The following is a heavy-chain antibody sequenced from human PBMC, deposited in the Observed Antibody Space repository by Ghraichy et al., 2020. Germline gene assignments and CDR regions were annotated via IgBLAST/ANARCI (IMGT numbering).Heavy chain of an antibody. V-gene: IGHV4-59*01. CDR1: GASISSYY. Sequence: SETLSLTCTVSGASISSYYWNWIRQSPGKGLEWIGFMYYGVTTNYNPSLKSRVTISGDTSKNQFSLTLTSVTAADTAVYYCARGQDRRNYYYGMDVWGQGTTVTVSS. J-gene: IGHJ6*02. D-gene: IGHD2-15*01. CDR3: ARGQDRRNYYYGMDV. CDR2: MYYGVTT.